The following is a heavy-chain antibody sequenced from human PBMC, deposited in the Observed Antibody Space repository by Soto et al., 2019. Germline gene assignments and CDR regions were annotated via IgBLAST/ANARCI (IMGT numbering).Heavy chain of an antibody. V-gene: IGHV1-18*01. CDR3: ARGDIVVVVAATGFAEYFQQ. D-gene: IGHD2-15*01. Sequence: ASVKVSCKASGYTFTSYGISWVRQAPGQGLEWMGWISAYNGNTNYAQKLQGRVTMTTDTSTSTAYMELRSLRSDDTAVYYCARGDIVVVVAATGFAEYFQQWGQGTLVTVSS. J-gene: IGHJ1*01. CDR2: ISAYNGNT. CDR1: GYTFTSYG.